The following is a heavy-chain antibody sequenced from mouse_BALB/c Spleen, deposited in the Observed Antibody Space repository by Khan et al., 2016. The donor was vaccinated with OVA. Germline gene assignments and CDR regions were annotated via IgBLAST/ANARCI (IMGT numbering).Heavy chain of an antibody. V-gene: IGHV1S81*02. CDR2: TNPTNGRT. CDR1: GYTFTSYW. Sequence: QVQLQQSGAELVKAGASVKMSCKASGYTFTSYWMHWVKQRLGQGLEWFAETNPTNGRTYYNEKFKSKATLTVDKSSSTAYMLLSSPTFEDSAVXYFSRIKRLVATYFDYWGQGTTLTVSS. CDR3: SRIKRLVATYFDY. D-gene: IGHD1-1*01. J-gene: IGHJ2*01.